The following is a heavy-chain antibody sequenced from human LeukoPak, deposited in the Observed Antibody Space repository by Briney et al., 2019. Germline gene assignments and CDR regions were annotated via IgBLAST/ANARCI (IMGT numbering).Heavy chain of an antibody. CDR1: GGSISSGSYY. Sequence: PSETLSLTCTVSGGSISSGSYYWSWIRQPAGKGLEWIGRIYTSGSTNYNPSLKSRVTISVDTSKNQFSLKLSSVTAADTAVYYCARVPNYYDSSGYLGAFDIWGQGTMVTVSS. J-gene: IGHJ3*02. CDR2: IYTSGST. D-gene: IGHD3-22*01. CDR3: ARVPNYYDSSGYLGAFDI. V-gene: IGHV4-61*02.